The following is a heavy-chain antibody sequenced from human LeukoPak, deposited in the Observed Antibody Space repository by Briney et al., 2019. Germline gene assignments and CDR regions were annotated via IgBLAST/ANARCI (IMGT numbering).Heavy chain of an antibody. Sequence: GGSLRLSCAASGFTVSTYRMNWVRQAPGKGLEWISHISGVDSAVYYADSVKGRFTISRDSAKNSLFLQMSSLRAEDTAMYYCARATTYNFFNYWGQGTLVTVSS. CDR3: ARATTYNFFNY. J-gene: IGHJ4*02. D-gene: IGHD1-7*01. V-gene: IGHV3-48*01. CDR1: GFTVSTYR. CDR2: ISGVDSAV.